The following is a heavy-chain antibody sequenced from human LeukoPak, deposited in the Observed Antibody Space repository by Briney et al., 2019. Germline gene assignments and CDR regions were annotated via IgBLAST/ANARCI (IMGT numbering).Heavy chain of an antibody. CDR3: AKDQGTGYSSDWYLDY. CDR1: GFTFSNYA. Sequence: GGSLRLSCAASGFTFSNYAMSWVRQAPGRGLEWVSTISASGSSTYYADSVKGRFTISKDNSKNTLYLQMISLRAEDTAVYFCAKDQGTGYSSDWYLDYWGQGTLVTVSS. D-gene: IGHD6-19*01. J-gene: IGHJ4*02. V-gene: IGHV3-23*01. CDR2: ISASGSST.